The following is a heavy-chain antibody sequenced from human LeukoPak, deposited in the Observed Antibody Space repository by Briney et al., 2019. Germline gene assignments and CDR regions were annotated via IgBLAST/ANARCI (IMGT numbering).Heavy chain of an antibody. V-gene: IGHV4-59*01. CDR1: GGSISSYY. Sequence: SETLSLTCTVSGGSISSYYWSWIRQPPGKGLEWIGYIYYSGSTNYNPSLKSRVTISVDTSKNQFSLKLSSVTAADTAVYYCARVGSSSFYYYYGMDVWGQGTTVTVSS. J-gene: IGHJ6*02. D-gene: IGHD6-19*01. CDR3: ARVGSSSFYYYYGMDV. CDR2: IYYSGST.